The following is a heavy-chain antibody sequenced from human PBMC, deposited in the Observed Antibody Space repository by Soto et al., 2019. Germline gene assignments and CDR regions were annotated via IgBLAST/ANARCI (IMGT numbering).Heavy chain of an antibody. Sequence: KPSETLSLTCAVSGYSISSGYYWGWIRQPPGKGLEWIGSIYHSGSTYYNPSLKSRVTISVDTSKNQFSLKLSSVTAADTAVYYCARDAYYDYVWGSYRPVGGFDPWGQGTLVTVSS. CDR1: GYSISSGYY. CDR2: IYHSGST. D-gene: IGHD3-16*02. J-gene: IGHJ5*02. CDR3: ARDAYYDYVWGSYRPVGGFDP. V-gene: IGHV4-38-2*02.